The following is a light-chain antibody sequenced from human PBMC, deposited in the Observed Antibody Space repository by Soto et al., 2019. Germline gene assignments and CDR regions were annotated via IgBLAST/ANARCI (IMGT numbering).Light chain of an antibody. CDR2: DST. V-gene: IGLV1-40*01. CDR1: GSNIGTGYD. J-gene: IGLJ2*01. Sequence: QSVLTQPPSVSGAPGQRVTISCTGSGSNIGTGYDVNWYQQLPGTAPKLLIYDSTNRPSGVPDRFSASKSGTSAPLAITGLESEYEADYYCPSYDNNVRVVFGGGTKLTVL. CDR3: PSYDNNVRVV.